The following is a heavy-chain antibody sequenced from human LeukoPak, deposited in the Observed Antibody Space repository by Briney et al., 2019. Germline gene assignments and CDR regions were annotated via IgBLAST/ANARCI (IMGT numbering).Heavy chain of an antibody. D-gene: IGHD2-15*01. V-gene: IGHV4-4*02. CDR2: IYHSGST. Sequence: SETLSLTCAVSGGSISSSNWWSWVRQPPGKGLEWIGEIYHSGSTSYNPSLKSRVTISLDKSKNQLSLKLSSVTAADTAVYYCASDRIEVDAFDIWGQGTMVTVSS. J-gene: IGHJ3*02. CDR1: GGSISSSNW. CDR3: ASDRIEVDAFDI.